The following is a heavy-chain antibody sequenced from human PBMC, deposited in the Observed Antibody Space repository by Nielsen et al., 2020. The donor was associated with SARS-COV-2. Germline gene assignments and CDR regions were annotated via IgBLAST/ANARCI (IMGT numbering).Heavy chain of an antibody. D-gene: IGHD5-24*01. J-gene: IGHJ4*02. CDR3: AIQGGLRDGYNYDFDY. CDR1: GYSFTSYW. Sequence: GESLKISCKGSGYSFTSYWIGWVRQMPGKGLEWMGIIYPGDSDTRYSPSFQGQVTISADKSISTAYLQWSSLKASDTAMYYCAIQGGLRDGYNYDFDYWGQGTLVTVSS. CDR2: IYPGDSDT. V-gene: IGHV5-51*01.